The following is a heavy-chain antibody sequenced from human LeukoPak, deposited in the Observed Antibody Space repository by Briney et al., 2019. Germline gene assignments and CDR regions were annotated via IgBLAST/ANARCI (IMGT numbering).Heavy chain of an antibody. D-gene: IGHD2-2*01. Sequence: ASVKVSCKASGYTFTSYAMNWVRQAPGQGLEWMGWINTNTGNPTYAQGFTGRFVFSLDTSVSTAYVQITSLKAEDTAVYYCVGSIRCSSTSCYPFDYWGQGTLVTVSS. CDR3: VGSIRCSSTSCYPFDY. V-gene: IGHV7-4-1*02. J-gene: IGHJ4*02. CDR2: INTNTGNP. CDR1: GYTFTSYA.